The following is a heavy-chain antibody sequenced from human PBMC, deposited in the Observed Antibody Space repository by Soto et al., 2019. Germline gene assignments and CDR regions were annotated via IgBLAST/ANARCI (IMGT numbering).Heavy chain of an antibody. CDR2: VFHTGNT. CDR1: GASMTRRGW. Sequence: QVQMQESGPGLVKPSGTLSLTCAVSGASMTRRGWWTWVRQHPGKGLEWIGEVFHTGNTNYNPSLKSRVTMSVDKSTNGFSLKVTSVTAAETAIYYCARKAWVRFDYWGQGALVTVSS. D-gene: IGHD7-27*01. CDR3: ARKAWVRFDY. V-gene: IGHV4-4*02. J-gene: IGHJ4*02.